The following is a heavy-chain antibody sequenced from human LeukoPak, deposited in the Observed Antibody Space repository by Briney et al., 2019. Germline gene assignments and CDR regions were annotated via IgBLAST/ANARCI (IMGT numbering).Heavy chain of an antibody. CDR2: TKPDGSEK. Sequence: GGSLRLSCAASGFVFRNYWMSWVRQAPGKGLEWVANTKPDGSEKNYVGSVKGRFTISRDNAKNTLYLQMNSLRAEDTAVYYCARTGIAARPTVWFDPWGQGTLVTVSS. CDR3: ARTGIAARPTVWFDP. D-gene: IGHD6-6*01. J-gene: IGHJ5*02. CDR1: GFVFRNYW. V-gene: IGHV3-7*01.